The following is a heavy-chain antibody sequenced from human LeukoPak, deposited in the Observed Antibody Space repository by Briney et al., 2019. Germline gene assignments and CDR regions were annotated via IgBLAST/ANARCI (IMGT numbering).Heavy chain of an antibody. V-gene: IGHV1-18*01. CDR1: GYTFTSYD. J-gene: IGHJ5*02. Sequence: ASVKVFCKASGYTFTSYDISWVGQAPGQGLEWMGWISAYNGNTNYAQKLQGRVTMTTDTSTSTAYMELRSLRSDDTAVYYCARATKAARPKGVNWFHPWGQGTLVTASS. CDR3: ARATKAARPKGVNWFHP. D-gene: IGHD6-6*01. CDR2: ISAYNGNT.